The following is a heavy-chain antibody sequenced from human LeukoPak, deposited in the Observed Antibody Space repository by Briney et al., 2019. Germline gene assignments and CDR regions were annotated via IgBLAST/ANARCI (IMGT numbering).Heavy chain of an antibody. J-gene: IGHJ4*02. D-gene: IGHD3-10*01. CDR1: GGSISSGDYY. CDR2: IYYSGST. Sequence: SSETLSLTCTVSGGSISSGDYYWSWIRQPPGKGLEWIGYIYYSGSTYYNPSLKSRVTISVDTSKNQFSLKLSSVTAADTAVYYCARHPRRGRPNFDYWGQGTLVTVSS. V-gene: IGHV4-30-4*01. CDR3: ARHPRRGRPNFDY.